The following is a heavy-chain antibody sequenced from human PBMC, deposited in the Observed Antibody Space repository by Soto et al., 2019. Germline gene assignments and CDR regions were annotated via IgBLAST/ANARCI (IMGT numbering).Heavy chain of an antibody. V-gene: IGHV3-15*07. CDR2: IKSKTDGGTT. Sequence: GGSLRLSCAASGFTFSNAWMNWVRQAPGKGLEWVGRIKSKTDGGTTDYAAPVKGRFTISRDDSKNTLYLQMNSLKTEDTAEYYCTTGRDDYYDSSGYSYGMDVWGQGTTVTVSS. CDR3: TTGRDDYYDSSGYSYGMDV. CDR1: GFTFSNAW. J-gene: IGHJ6*02. D-gene: IGHD3-22*01.